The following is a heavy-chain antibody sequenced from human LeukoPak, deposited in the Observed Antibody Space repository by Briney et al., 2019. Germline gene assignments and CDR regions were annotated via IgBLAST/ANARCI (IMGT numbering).Heavy chain of an antibody. CDR3: AKYPMLLWFGESSPYYYGMDV. V-gene: IGHV3-30-3*02. Sequence: GGSLRLSCAASGFTFNSYAMHWVRQTPGKGLEWVAFISYDGSNELYADSVKGRFTISRDKSKNTLYLQMNSLRAEDTAVYYCAKYPMLLWFGESSPYYYGMDVWGQGTTVTVSS. CDR2: ISYDGSNE. D-gene: IGHD3-10*01. J-gene: IGHJ6*02. CDR1: GFTFNSYA.